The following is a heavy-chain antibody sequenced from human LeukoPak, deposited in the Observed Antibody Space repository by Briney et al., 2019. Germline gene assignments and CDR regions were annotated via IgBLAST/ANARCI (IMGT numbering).Heavy chain of an antibody. CDR3: ATLWTGYFDL. CDR2: FDPEDGET. J-gene: IGHJ2*01. CDR1: GYTLTELS. Sequence: ASVKVSCTVSGYTLTELSMHWVRRAPGKGLEWMGGFDPEDGETIYAQKFQGRVTMTEDTSTDTAYMELSSLRSEDTAVYYCATLWTGYFDLWGRGTLVTVSS. V-gene: IGHV1-24*01. D-gene: IGHD1-1*01.